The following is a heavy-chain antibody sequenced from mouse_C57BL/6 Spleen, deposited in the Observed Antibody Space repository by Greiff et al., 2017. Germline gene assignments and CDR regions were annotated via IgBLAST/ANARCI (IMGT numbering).Heavy chain of an antibody. V-gene: IGHV5-4*01. CDR3: ARDKQDFWYFDD. Sequence: EVMLVESGGGLVKPGGSLKLSCAASGFTFSSYAMSWVRQTPEKRLEWVATISDGGSYTYYPDNVKGRFTISRDNAKNNLYLEMSHLKSEDTALYYCARDKQDFWYFDDWGQGTTLTVAS. J-gene: IGHJ2*01. CDR2: ISDGGSYT. CDR1: GFTFSSYA.